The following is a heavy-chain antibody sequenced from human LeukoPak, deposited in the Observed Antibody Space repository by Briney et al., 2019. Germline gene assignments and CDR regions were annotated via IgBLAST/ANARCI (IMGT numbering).Heavy chain of an antibody. V-gene: IGHV1-8*03. CDR3: ARELPALRYFDWSGPDY. J-gene: IGHJ4*02. CDR2: MNPNSGNT. CDR1: GYTFTSYD. D-gene: IGHD3-9*01. Sequence: GASVKVSCKASGYTFTSYDINWVRQATGQGLEWMGWMNPNSGNTGYAQKFQGRVTITRNTSISTAYMELSSLRSEDTAVYYCARELPALRYFDWSGPDYWGQGTLVTVSS.